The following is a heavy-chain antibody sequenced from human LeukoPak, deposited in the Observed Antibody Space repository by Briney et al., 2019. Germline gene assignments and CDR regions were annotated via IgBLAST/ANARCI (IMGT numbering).Heavy chain of an antibody. D-gene: IGHD6-19*01. CDR2: IYHSGST. J-gene: IGHJ4*02. V-gene: IGHV4-38-2*02. CDR3: AGDLYSRGLGFFEY. CDR1: GYSISSGYY. Sequence: SETLFPTCTISGYSISSGYYWGWIRQPPGKGLEWIGSIYHSGSTYYNPSLKSRVTISLDTSENQFSLKLSSVTAADTAVYYCAGDLYSRGLGFFEYWGQGTLVTVSS.